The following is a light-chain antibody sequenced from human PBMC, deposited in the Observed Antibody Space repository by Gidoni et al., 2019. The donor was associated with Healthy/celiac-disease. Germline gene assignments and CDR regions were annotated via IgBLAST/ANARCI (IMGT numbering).Light chain of an antibody. CDR1: QSISSW. V-gene: IGKV1-5*03. CDR3: QQYNSYSRT. Sequence: DIQMTQSPSTLSPSVGDRVTITCRANQSISSWLAWYQQKPGKAPKLLIYKASSLESGVPSRFSGSGSGTEFTLTISSLQPDDFATYYCQQYNSYSRTFGQGTKVEIK. CDR2: KAS. J-gene: IGKJ1*01.